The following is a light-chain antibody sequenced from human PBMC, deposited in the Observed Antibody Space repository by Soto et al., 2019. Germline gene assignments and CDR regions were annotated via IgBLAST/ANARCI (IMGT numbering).Light chain of an antibody. CDR2: DAS. V-gene: IGKV3-20*01. J-gene: IGKJ5*01. CDR1: QSVSSSY. CDR3: QEYDGAPIT. Sequence: EIVLTQSPATLSLSPGERATLSCRASQSVSSSYLAWYQQKPGQAPRLVIFDASNRASGMPERFSGSGSGTDFTLTIARLEPEDFAVYYCQEYDGAPITFGLGTRLEIK.